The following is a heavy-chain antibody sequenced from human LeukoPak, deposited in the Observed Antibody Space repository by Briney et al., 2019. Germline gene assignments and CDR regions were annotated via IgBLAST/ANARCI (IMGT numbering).Heavy chain of an antibody. CDR3: AIGGAAAMVDYYYYGMDV. Sequence: PGGSLRLSCAASGFTFSSYSMNWVRQAPGKGLEWVSSITSSSSYIYYADSVKGRSTISRDNAKNSLYLQMNSLRAEDTAVYYCAIGGAAAMVDYYYYGMDVWGQGTTVTVSS. CDR1: GFTFSSYS. J-gene: IGHJ6*02. D-gene: IGHD5-18*01. CDR2: ITSSSSYI. V-gene: IGHV3-21*01.